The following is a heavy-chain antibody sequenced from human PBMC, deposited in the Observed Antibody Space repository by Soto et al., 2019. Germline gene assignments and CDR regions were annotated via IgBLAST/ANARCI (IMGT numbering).Heavy chain of an antibody. CDR1: GGSMSSYY. J-gene: IGHJ6*02. CDR3: ARRGYGPGFPYYYGMDV. D-gene: IGHD3-10*01. Sequence: XXTLSLTCTVSGGSMSSYYWRWIPQPPGKGLEWIGYIYYSGSTNYNPSLKSRVTMSVDTPKNQLSLKLSSVTAADTAVYYCARRGYGPGFPYYYGMDVWGQGTTVTVSS. V-gene: IGHV4-59*01. CDR2: IYYSGST.